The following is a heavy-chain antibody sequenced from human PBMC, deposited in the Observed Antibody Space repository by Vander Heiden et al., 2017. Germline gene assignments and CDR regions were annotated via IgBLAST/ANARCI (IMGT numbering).Heavy chain of an antibody. CDR1: GFTFSSHG. D-gene: IGHD3-3*01. Sequence: QVQLVESGGGVVQPGRSLRLSCAASGFTFSSHGMHWVRQAPGKGLEWVAVISYDGSNKYYADSVKGRFTISRDNSKNTLYLQMNSLRAEDTAVYYCAKDYSPHDFWSGYFDYWGQGTLVTVSS. CDR2: ISYDGSNK. V-gene: IGHV3-30*18. CDR3: AKDYSPHDFWSGYFDY. J-gene: IGHJ4*02.